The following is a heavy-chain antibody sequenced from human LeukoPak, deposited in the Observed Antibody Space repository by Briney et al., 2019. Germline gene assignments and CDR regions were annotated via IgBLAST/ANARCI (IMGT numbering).Heavy chain of an antibody. D-gene: IGHD3/OR15-3a*01. V-gene: IGHV4-34*01. Sequence: SETLSLTCAVYGGSFSGYYCSWIRQPPGKGLEWIGEINHSGSTNYNPSLKSRVTISVDTSKNQFSLKLSSVTAADTAVYYCARGPPGGLGYWGQGTLVTVSS. CDR3: ARGPPGGLGY. CDR1: GGSFSGYY. CDR2: INHSGST. J-gene: IGHJ4*02.